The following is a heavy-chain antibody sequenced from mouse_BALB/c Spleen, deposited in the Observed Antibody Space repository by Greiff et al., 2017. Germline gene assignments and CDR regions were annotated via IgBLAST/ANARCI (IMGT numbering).Heavy chain of an antibody. CDR1: GYSITSGYY. J-gene: IGHJ2*01. CDR3: ARIYYYGSSYDYFDY. Sequence: EVKLQESGPGLVKPSQSLSLTCSVTGYSITSGYYWNWIRQFPGNKLEWMGYISYDGSNNYNPSLKNRISITRDTSKNQFFLKLNSVTTEDTATYYCARIYYYGSSYDYFDYWGQGTTLTVSS. D-gene: IGHD1-1*01. V-gene: IGHV3-6*02. CDR2: ISYDGSN.